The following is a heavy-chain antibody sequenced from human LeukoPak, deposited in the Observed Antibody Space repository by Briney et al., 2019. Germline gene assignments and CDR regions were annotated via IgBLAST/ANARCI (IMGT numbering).Heavy chain of an antibody. CDR3: VSSSGYYRPTGY. CDR2: IYTSGST. V-gene: IGHV4-61*02. CDR1: GGSISSGSYY. J-gene: IGHJ4*02. D-gene: IGHD3-22*01. Sequence: SETLSLTCTVSGGSISSGSYYWSWIRQPAGKGLEWIGRIYTSGSTNYNPSLKSRVTISVDTSKNQFSLKLSSVTAADTAVYYCVSSSGYYRPTGYWGQGTLVTVSS.